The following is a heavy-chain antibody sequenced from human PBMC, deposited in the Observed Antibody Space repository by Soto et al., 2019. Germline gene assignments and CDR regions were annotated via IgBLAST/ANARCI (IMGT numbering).Heavy chain of an antibody. CDR3: VRYCSTTKCPFDY. CDR1: GYTLTELS. CDR2: FDPKNGAT. Sequence: GASVKVSCKVSGYTLTELSVRWVRQAPGKGLEWMGGFDPKNGATIYAQKFQGRVTMTEDTSTDTAYMELSSLRSEDTAVYYCVRYCSTTKCPFDYWGQGTLLTVSS. D-gene: IGHD2-2*01. J-gene: IGHJ4*02. V-gene: IGHV1-24*01.